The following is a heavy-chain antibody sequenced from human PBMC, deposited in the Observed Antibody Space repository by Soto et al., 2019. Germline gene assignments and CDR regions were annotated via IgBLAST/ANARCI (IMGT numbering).Heavy chain of an antibody. V-gene: IGHV1-3*01. CDR2: INAGNDNT. CDR1: GYTFPSYA. CDR3: ARGPNAYYFDY. J-gene: IGHJ4*02. Sequence: ASVKVSCKASGYTFPSYAMHWVRQPLGQRLEWMGWINAGNDNTKYSQKFQGRVTITRDTSASTAYMELSSLRSEDTAVYYCARGPNAYYFDYWGQGTLVTVSS.